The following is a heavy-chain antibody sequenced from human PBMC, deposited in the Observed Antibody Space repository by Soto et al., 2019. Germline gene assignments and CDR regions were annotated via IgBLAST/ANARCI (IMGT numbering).Heavy chain of an antibody. J-gene: IGHJ6*03. CDR1: GYTFTSYG. CDR3: ARMWGYCSSTSSVLSRCFMAV. Sequence: ASVKVSCKASGYTFTSYGISWVRQAPGQGLEWMGWISAYNGNTNYAQKLQGRVTMTTDTSTSTAYMELRSLRSDDTAVYYCARMWGYCSSTSSVLSRCFMAVSGKGTTVTVSS. CDR2: ISAYNGNT. V-gene: IGHV1-18*01. D-gene: IGHD2-2*01.